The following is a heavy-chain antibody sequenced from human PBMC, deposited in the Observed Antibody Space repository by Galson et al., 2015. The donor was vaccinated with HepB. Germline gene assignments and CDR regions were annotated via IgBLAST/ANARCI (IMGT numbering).Heavy chain of an antibody. D-gene: IGHD3-10*01. CDR1: GYTFTSYY. CDR3: ARDLGGSRRYYNGGFDY. J-gene: IGHJ4*02. V-gene: IGHV1-46*01. CDR2: INPSGGST. Sequence: SVKVSCKASGYTFTSYYMHWVRQAPGQGLEWMGIINPSGGSTSYAQKFQGRVTMTRYTSTSTVYMELSSLRSEDTAVYYCARDLGGSRRYYNGGFDYWGPGTLVTVSS.